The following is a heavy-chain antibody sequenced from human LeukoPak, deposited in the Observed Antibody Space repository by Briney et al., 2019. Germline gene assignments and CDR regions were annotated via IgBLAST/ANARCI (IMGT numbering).Heavy chain of an antibody. D-gene: IGHD6-13*01. CDR3: AKDSRYSSSWAMRLYYYGMDV. CDR2: ISGSGGST. Sequence: GGSLRLSCAASEFTFSSYAMSWVRQAPGKGLEWVSAISGSGGSTYYADSVKGRFTISRDNSKNTLYLQMNSLRAEDTAVYYCAKDSRYSSSWAMRLYYYGMDVWGQGTTVTVSS. V-gene: IGHV3-23*01. CDR1: EFTFSSYA. J-gene: IGHJ6*02.